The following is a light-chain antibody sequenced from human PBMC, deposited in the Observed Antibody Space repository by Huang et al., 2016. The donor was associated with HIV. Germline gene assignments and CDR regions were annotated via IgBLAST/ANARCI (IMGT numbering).Light chain of an antibody. J-gene: IGKJ4*01. V-gene: IGKV2-30*02. CDR3: MQGTHWPLT. CDR2: KVS. CDR1: QSLVHSDGNTY. Sequence: DVVMTQSPLSLPVTLGQPASISCRSSQSLVHSDGNTYLNWFHQRPGQSPRRLIYKVSNRDCGVPDRYSGRGSGTDFTLKISRVEAEDVGVYYCMQGTHWPLTFGGGTKVEIK.